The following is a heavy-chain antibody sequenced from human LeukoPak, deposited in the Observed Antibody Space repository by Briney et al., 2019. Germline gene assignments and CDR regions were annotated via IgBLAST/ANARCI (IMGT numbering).Heavy chain of an antibody. J-gene: IGHJ4*02. CDR3: ARESYYYDSSGYWNFDY. CDR2: ISSSSTTI. D-gene: IGHD3-22*01. V-gene: IGHV3-48*01. CDR1: GFTFSSYE. Sequence: GGSLRLSCAASGFTFSSYEMNWVRQAPGKGLEWVSYISSSSTTIHYADSVKGRFTISRDNAKNSVYLQMNSLRAEDTAVYYCARESYYYDSSGYWNFDYWGQGTLVTVSS.